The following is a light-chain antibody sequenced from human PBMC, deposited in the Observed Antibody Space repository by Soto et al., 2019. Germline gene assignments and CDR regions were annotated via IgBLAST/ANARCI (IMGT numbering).Light chain of an antibody. CDR3: QQSLNPKT. V-gene: IGKV3-20*01. Sequence: ENVLTQSPGTLSLSPGERATLSCRASESVSSIYVAWYQQKPGQAPTLLIYGASTRATGIPDRLSGSGSGTDFTLTIDRLEPEDFAVYYCQQSLNPKTFGQGTKVDI. CDR2: GAS. CDR1: ESVSSIY. J-gene: IGKJ1*01.